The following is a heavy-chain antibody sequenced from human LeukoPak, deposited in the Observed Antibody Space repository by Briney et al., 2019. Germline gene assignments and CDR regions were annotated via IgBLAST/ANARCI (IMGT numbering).Heavy chain of an antibody. Sequence: ASVKVSCKVSGYTLTELSMHWVRQAPGKGLEWMGGFDPEDGETIYAQKFQGRVTMTEDTSTDTAYMELSSLRSEDTAVYYCATVYYYDSSGYPMLGYWGQGTLVTVSS. J-gene: IGHJ4*02. CDR3: ATVYYYDSSGYPMLGY. D-gene: IGHD3-22*01. CDR1: GYTLTELS. CDR2: FDPEDGET. V-gene: IGHV1-24*01.